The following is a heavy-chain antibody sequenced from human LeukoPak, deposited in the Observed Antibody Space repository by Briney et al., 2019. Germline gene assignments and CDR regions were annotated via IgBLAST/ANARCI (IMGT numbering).Heavy chain of an antibody. CDR2: ISYDGSNK. Sequence: GSLRLSCAASGFTFSSHAMHWVRQAPGKGLEWVAVISYDGSNKYYADSVKGRFTISRDNSKNTLYLQMNSLRAEDTAVYYCARARPGIAAAGTGYYFDYWGQGTLVTVSS. CDR1: GFTFSSHA. D-gene: IGHD6-13*01. CDR3: ARARPGIAAAGTGYYFDY. V-gene: IGHV3-30-3*01. J-gene: IGHJ4*02.